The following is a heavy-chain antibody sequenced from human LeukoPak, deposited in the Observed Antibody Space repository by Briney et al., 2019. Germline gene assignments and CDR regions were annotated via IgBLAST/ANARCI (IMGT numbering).Heavy chain of an antibody. J-gene: IGHJ3*02. CDR3: ARVSSSGYYYIAAFDI. CDR1: GFIVSSNY. D-gene: IGHD3-22*01. Sequence: PGGSLRLSCAASGFIVSSNYMSWVRQAPGKGLEWVSVIYSGGSAYYADSVKGRFTISRDNSKNTLYLQMNSLRAEDTAVYYCARVSSSGYYYIAAFDIWGQGTMVTVSS. V-gene: IGHV3-53*01. CDR2: IYSGGSA.